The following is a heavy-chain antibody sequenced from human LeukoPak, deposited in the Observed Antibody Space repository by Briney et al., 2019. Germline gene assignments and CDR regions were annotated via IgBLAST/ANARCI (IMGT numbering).Heavy chain of an antibody. CDR2: ISGSGGST. CDR1: GFTFSSYA. CDR3: AKGPREWSYLQFDY. D-gene: IGHD3-3*01. J-gene: IGHJ4*02. V-gene: IGHV3-23*01. Sequence: PGGSLRLSCAASGFTFSSYAMSWVRQAPGKGLEWVSAISGSGGSTYADSVKGRFTISRDNSKNTLYLRMNSLRAEDTAVYYCAKGPREWSYLQFDYWGQGTLVTVSS.